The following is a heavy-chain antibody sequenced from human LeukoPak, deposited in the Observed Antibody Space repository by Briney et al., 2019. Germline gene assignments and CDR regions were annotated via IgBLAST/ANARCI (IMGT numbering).Heavy chain of an antibody. V-gene: IGHV4-61*02. CDR3: ARMERGYYDFWSGYFDY. D-gene: IGHD3-3*01. CDR1: GGSISSGSYY. J-gene: IGHJ4*02. Sequence: SETLSHTCTVSGGSISSGSYYWSWIRQPAGKGLEWIGRIYTSGSTNYNPSLKSRVTISVDTSKNQFSLKLSSVTAADTAVYYCARMERGYYDFWSGYFDYWGQGTLVTVSS. CDR2: IYTSGST.